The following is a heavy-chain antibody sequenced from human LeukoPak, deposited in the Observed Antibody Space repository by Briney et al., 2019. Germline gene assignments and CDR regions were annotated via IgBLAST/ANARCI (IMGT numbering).Heavy chain of an antibody. CDR1: GFTFDDYA. D-gene: IGHD3-10*01. CDR2: ISWNSGSI. V-gene: IGHV3-9*01. Sequence: PGGSLRLSCAASGFTFDDYAMHWVRQAPGKGLEWVSGISWNSGSIGYADSVKGRFTISRDNAKNSLYLQMNSLRAEDTALYYCAKDIGAGSYYNGDAFDIWGQGTMVTVSS. CDR3: AKDIGAGSYYNGDAFDI. J-gene: IGHJ3*02.